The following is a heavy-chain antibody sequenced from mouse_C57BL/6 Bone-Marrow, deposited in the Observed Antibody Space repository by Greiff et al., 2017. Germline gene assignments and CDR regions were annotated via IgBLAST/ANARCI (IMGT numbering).Heavy chain of an antibody. V-gene: IGHV1-50*01. CDR3: ERRGDDAY. CDR1: GYTFTSYW. CDR2: IDPSDSYT. Sequence: QVQLQQPGAELVKPGASVKLSCKASGYTFTSYWMQWVKQRPGQGLEWIGEIDPSDSYTNYNQKFKGKATLTVDTSSSTAYMQLSSLTSEDSAVYYCERRGDDAYWGQGTVVTVSA. J-gene: IGHJ3*01. D-gene: IGHD3-3*01.